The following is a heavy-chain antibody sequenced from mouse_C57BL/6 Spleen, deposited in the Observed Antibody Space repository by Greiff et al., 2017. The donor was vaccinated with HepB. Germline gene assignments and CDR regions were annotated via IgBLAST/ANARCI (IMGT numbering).Heavy chain of an antibody. Sequence: DVKLVESGGGLVQPGGSLSLSCAASGFTFTDYYMSWVRQPPGKALEWLGFIRNKANGYTTEYSASVKGRFTISRDNSQSILYLQMNALRAEDSATYYCARSGITTVVATGYFDVWGTGTTVTVSS. CDR2: IRNKANGYTT. CDR1: GFTFTDYY. J-gene: IGHJ1*03. D-gene: IGHD1-1*01. CDR3: ARSGITTVVATGYFDV. V-gene: IGHV7-3*01.